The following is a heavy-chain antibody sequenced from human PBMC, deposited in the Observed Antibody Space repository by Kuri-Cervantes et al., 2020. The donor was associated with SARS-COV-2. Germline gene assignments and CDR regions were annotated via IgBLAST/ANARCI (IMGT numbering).Heavy chain of an antibody. CDR1: GGSFSGYY. Sequence: SETLSLTCAVYGGSFSGYYWSWIRQPPGKGLEWIGEINHSGSTYYNPSLKSRVTISVDTSKNQFSLKLSSVTAADTAVYYCARHSDILTGTNWFDPWGQGTLVTVSS. D-gene: IGHD3-9*01. CDR2: INHSGST. J-gene: IGHJ5*02. CDR3: ARHSDILTGTNWFDP. V-gene: IGHV4-34*01.